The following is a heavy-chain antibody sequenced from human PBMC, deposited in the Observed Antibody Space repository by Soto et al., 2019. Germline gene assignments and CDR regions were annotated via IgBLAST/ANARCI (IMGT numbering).Heavy chain of an antibody. D-gene: IGHD3-3*01. J-gene: IGHJ6*02. CDR3: ARTVPTYYDFWSGYYDYYGMDV. CDR2: INPNSGGT. CDR1: GYTFTGYY. Sequence: ASVKVSCKASGYTFTGYYMHWVRQAPGQGLEWMGWINPNSGGTNYAQKFQGWVTMTRDTSISTAYMELSRLRSDDTAVYYCARTVPTYYDFWSGYYDYYGMDVWGQGTTVTAP. V-gene: IGHV1-2*04.